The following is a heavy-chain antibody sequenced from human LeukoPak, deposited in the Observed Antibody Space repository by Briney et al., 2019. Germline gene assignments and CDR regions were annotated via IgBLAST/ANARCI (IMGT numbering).Heavy chain of an antibody. CDR3: ARDRGGGYCSGGTCYSVAGY. D-gene: IGHD2-15*01. J-gene: IGHJ4*02. Sequence: GSLRLSCAASGFTFSSYSMNWVRQAPGKGLEWVSSISSSSSYRYHADSVKGRFTISRDNAKNSLYLQMNSLRAEDTAVYYCARDRGGGYCSGGTCYSVAGYWGQGTLVTVSS. CDR2: ISSSSSYR. V-gene: IGHV3-21*01. CDR1: GFTFSSYS.